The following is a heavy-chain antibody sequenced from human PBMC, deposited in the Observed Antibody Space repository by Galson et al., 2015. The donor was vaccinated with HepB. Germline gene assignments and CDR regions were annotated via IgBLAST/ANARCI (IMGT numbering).Heavy chain of an antibody. CDR2: IYTTGST. V-gene: IGHV4-4*07. CDR3: ATSVRGWTPYYFDY. D-gene: IGHD6-19*01. Sequence: TLSLTCTVSDGSISRYYWNWIRQPAGKGLEWIGRIYTTGSTNYNPSLKSRLTMSIDTSKNQISLKLSSVTAADTAVYYCATSVRGWTPYYFDYWGQGTLVTVSS. CDR1: DGSISRYY. J-gene: IGHJ4*02.